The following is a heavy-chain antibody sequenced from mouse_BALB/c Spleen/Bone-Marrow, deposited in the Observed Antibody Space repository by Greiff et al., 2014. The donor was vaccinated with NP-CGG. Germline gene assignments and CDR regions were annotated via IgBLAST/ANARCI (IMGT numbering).Heavy chain of an antibody. CDR2: ISNLAYSI. V-gene: IGHV5-15*02. D-gene: IGHD2-4*01. CDR1: GFTFSDYG. J-gene: IGHJ3*01. Sequence: EVMLEESGGGLVQPGGSRKLSCAASGFTFSDYGMPWVRQAPGKGPEWVAFISNLAYSIYYADTVTGRFTISRENDKKALYIEMSSLRSEDTAMYYGTSEDDCDGAFAYWGQGTLVTVSA. CDR3: TSEDDCDGAFAY.